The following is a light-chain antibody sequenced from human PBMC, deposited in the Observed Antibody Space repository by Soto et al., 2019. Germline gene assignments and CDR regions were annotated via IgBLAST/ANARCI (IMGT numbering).Light chain of an antibody. CDR1: SSDIGANDY. CDR2: EVI. J-gene: IGLJ1*01. CDR3: FAFPTYSIHV. V-gene: IGLV2-14*01. Sequence: QSALTQPASLSVSPGQSITISCTGTSSDIGANDYVSWIQQHPGTAPTLMISEVINRPSWVSNRFSGSKSGNTAYLTISGLQVEHEAEYFCFAFPTYSIHVIGTRTKVTGL.